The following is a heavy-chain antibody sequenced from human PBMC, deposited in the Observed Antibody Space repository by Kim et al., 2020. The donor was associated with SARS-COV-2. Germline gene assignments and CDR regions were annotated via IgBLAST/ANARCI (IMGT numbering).Heavy chain of an antibody. Sequence: GGSLRLSCAASGFTFSRHGMHWVRQAPGKGLEWVAVIWYDGGNKYYADSVKGRFTISRDNSKNTLYLQMNSLRAEDTAVYYCAREQRNGAGPGFEYYFDYWGQGTLVTVSS. D-gene: IGHD4-17*01. CDR3: AREQRNGAGPGFEYYFDY. J-gene: IGHJ4*02. V-gene: IGHV3-33*01. CDR1: GFTFSRHG. CDR2: IWYDGGNK.